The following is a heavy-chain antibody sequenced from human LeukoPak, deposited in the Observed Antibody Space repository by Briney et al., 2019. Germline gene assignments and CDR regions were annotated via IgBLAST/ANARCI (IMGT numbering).Heavy chain of an antibody. Sequence: GASVKVSCKASGYTFTSYGISWVRQAPGQGLEWMGWISAYNCNTNYAQKLQGRVTMTTDTSTSTAYMELRSLRSDDTAVYYCARTNVVVPAGTYDYWGQGTLVTVSS. CDR1: GYTFTSYG. D-gene: IGHD2-2*01. V-gene: IGHV1-18*01. CDR2: ISAYNCNT. J-gene: IGHJ4*02. CDR3: ARTNVVVPAGTYDY.